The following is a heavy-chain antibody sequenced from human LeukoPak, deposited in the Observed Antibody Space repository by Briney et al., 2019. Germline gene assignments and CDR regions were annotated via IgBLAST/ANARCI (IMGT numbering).Heavy chain of an antibody. CDR3: ARGFSPITIFVQYYMDV. CDR2: IIPIFGTA. D-gene: IGHD3-3*01. CDR1: GGTFSSYA. V-gene: IGHV1-69*05. J-gene: IGHJ6*03. Sequence: SVKVSCKASGGTFSSYAISWVRQAPGQGLEWMGGIIPIFGTANYAQKFQGRVTITTDESTSTAYMELSSLRSEDTAVYYCARGFSPITIFVQYYMDVWGKGTTVTVSS.